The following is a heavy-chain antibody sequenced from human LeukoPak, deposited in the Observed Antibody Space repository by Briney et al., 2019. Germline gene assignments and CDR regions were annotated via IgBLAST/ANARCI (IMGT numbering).Heavy chain of an antibody. CDR1: GGSFSGYY. CDR2: INHSGST. Sequence: PSETLSLTCAVYGGSFSGYYWSWIRQPPGKGLEWIGKINHSGSTNYNPSLKSRVTISVDTSKNQFSLKLSSVTAADTAVYYCACNPAYCSSTSCYQSAFDIWGQGTMVTVSS. CDR3: ACNPAYCSSTSCYQSAFDI. J-gene: IGHJ3*02. V-gene: IGHV4-34*01. D-gene: IGHD2-2*01.